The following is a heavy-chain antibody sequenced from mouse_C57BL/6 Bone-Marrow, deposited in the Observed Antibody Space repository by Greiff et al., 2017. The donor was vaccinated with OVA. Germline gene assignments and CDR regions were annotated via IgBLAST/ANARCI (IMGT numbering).Heavy chain of an antibody. Sequence: EVKLMESGGDLVKPGGSLKLSCAASGFTFSSYGMSWVRQTPDKRLEWVATISSGGSYTYYPDSVKGRFTISRDNAKNTLYLQMSSLKSEDTAMYYCARLDDGYYVSFAYWGQGTLVTVSA. CDR3: ARLDDGYYVSFAY. CDR1: GFTFSSYG. CDR2: ISSGGSYT. D-gene: IGHD2-3*01. V-gene: IGHV5-6*01. J-gene: IGHJ3*01.